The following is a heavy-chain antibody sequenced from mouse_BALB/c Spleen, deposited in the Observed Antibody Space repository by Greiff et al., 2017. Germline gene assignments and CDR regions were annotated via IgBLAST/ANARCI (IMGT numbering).Heavy chain of an antibody. J-gene: IGHJ2*01. Sequence: PLQQSGPELVKPGASVRISCKASGYTFTSYYIHWVKQRPGQGLEWIGWIYPGNVNTKYNEKFKGKATLTADKSSSTAYMQLSSLTSEDSAVYFCASTVVATSDYWGQGTTLTVSS. CDR3: ASTVVATSDY. D-gene: IGHD1-1*01. CDR2: IYPGNVNT. V-gene: IGHV1S56*01. CDR1: GYTFTSYY.